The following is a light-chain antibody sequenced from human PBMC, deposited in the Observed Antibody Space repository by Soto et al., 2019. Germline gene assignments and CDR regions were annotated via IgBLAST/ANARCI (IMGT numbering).Light chain of an antibody. Sequence: EIVLTQSPATLSLSPGERATLSCRASQSVSSYLAWYQQKPGQAPRLLIYDASNRATGIPARFSGSGSGTDFTLTISSLEPEDFAVYYCQQRSNWRPWTFGQGTKVAIK. CDR2: DAS. CDR1: QSVSSY. CDR3: QQRSNWRPWT. J-gene: IGKJ1*01. V-gene: IGKV3-11*01.